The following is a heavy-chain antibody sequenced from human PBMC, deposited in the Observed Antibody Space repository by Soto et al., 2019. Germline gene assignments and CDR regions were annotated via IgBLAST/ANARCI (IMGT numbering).Heavy chain of an antibody. Sequence: QVQLVQSGAEVKKPGASVKVACKASGYTFTASYMHWVRQAPGQGLEWMGWINPNTGDTKYARKFQGRVTMTRDTSISTAYMELRRLRSDDTAVYYCARALDYWGQGTLVTVSS. CDR2: INPNTGDT. CDR1: GYTFTASY. V-gene: IGHV1-2*02. J-gene: IGHJ4*02. CDR3: ARALDY.